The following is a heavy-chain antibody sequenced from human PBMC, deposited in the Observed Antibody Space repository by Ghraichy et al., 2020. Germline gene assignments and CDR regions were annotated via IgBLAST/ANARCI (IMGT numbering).Heavy chain of an antibody. D-gene: IGHD3-3*01. J-gene: IGHJ6*02. CDR1: GFIFSDSG. CDR3: ARDHNDFWSVCGIDV. Sequence: GESLNISCAASGFIFSDSGMHWVRQAPGKGLEWVAVIWYDGSNKYYADSVKGRFTISRDNSKNTLYLQMNSLRAEDTAVYYCARDHNDFWSVCGIDVWGQGTTVTVSS. V-gene: IGHV3-33*01. CDR2: IWYDGSNK.